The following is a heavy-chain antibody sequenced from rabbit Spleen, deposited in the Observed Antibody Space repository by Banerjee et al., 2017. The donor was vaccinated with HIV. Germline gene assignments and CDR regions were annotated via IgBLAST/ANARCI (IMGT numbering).Heavy chain of an antibody. V-gene: IGHV1S45*01. CDR1: GVSFSISSY. CDR2: IDAGSSGFT. CDR3: ARDTSSSFSSYGMDL. J-gene: IGHJ6*01. D-gene: IGHD1-1*01. Sequence: QEQLVESGGGLVQPEGSLTLTCKASGVSFSISSYMCWVRQAPGKGLEWIACIDAGSSGFTYFATWAKGRFTISKTSSTTVTLQMTRLTAADTATYFCARDTSSSFSSYGMDLWGQGTLVTVS.